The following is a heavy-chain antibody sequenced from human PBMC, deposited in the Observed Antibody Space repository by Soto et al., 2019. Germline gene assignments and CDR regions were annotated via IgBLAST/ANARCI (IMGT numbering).Heavy chain of an antibody. CDR2: IYYSGST. V-gene: IGHV4-31*03. CDR1: GGSISSGGYY. CDR3: ARETRSSWSYIDY. Sequence: SETLSLTCSVSGGSISSGGYYWSWIRQHPGKGLEWIGYIYYSGSTHYNPSLKSRVTISIDTSKNQFSLKLSSVTAADTAVYYCARETRSSWSYIDYWGPGTLVTVSS. J-gene: IGHJ4*02. D-gene: IGHD6-13*01.